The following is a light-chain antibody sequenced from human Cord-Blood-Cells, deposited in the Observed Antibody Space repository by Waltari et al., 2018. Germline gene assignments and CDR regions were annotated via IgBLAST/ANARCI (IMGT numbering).Light chain of an antibody. Sequence: AIRMTQSPSSFSASTGDRVTITCRASQGISSYLAWYQQKPGKSPKLLIYAASTLQSGVASRFSGSGSGTDFTLTISCLQSEDVATYYCQQYYSYPYSFGQGTKLEIK. CDR3: QQYYSYPYS. J-gene: IGKJ2*03. CDR2: AAS. V-gene: IGKV1-8*01. CDR1: QGISSY.